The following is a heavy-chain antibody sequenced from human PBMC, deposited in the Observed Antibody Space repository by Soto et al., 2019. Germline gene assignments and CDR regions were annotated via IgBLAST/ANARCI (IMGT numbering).Heavy chain of an antibody. J-gene: IGHJ5*02. CDR1: GFTVSSYA. V-gene: IGHV3-30-3*01. CDR3: ARPYDSSGYYYWGWFDP. D-gene: IGHD3-22*01. Sequence: XGSLRLSCAACGFTVSSYAMHGVRQAPGKGLEWVAVISYDGSNKYYADSVKGRFTISRDNSKNTLYLQMNSLRAEDTAVYYCARPYDSSGYYYWGWFDPWGQGTLVTVSS. CDR2: ISYDGSNK.